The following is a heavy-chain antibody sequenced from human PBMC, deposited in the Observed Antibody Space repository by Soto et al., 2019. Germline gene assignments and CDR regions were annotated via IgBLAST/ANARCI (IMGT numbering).Heavy chain of an antibody. D-gene: IGHD5-18*01. J-gene: IGHJ4*02. Sequence: SETLSLTCTVSGGSISSGDYYWSWILHPPGKGLEWIGYIYYSGSTYYNPSLKSRVTISVGTSKNQFSLKLSSVTAADTAVYYWVRHRDSYGVYYVDYRGKGNLVT. CDR1: GGSISSGDYY. V-gene: IGHV4-30-4*01. CDR3: VRHRDSYGVYYVDY. CDR2: IYYSGST.